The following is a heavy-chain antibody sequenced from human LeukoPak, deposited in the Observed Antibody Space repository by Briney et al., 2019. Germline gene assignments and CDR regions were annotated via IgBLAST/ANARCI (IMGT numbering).Heavy chain of an antibody. V-gene: IGHV4-30-4*01. CDR2: IYYSGST. Sequence: SQTLSLTCTVSGGSISSGDYYWSWIRQPPGKGLEWIGYIYYSGSTYYNPSRKSRVTISVDTSKNQFSLKLSSVTAADTAVYYCARVGDDSSGYNAFDIWGQGTMVTVSS. D-gene: IGHD3-22*01. J-gene: IGHJ3*02. CDR1: GGSISSGDYY. CDR3: ARVGDDSSGYNAFDI.